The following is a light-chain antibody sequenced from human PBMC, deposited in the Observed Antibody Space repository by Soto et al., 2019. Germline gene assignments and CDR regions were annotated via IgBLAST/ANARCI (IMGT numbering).Light chain of an antibody. CDR2: GTS. CDR1: QSVRSSY. V-gene: IGKV3-20*01. Sequence: IVLTQSPGTLSLSPGERATLSCRASQSVRSSYLAWYQQKPGQAPRLLIYGTSSRATGIPDRFSGSGSGTDFTLTISGLEPEDFAVYFCQQYGSSPRTFGQGTKVEIK. CDR3: QQYGSSPRT. J-gene: IGKJ1*01.